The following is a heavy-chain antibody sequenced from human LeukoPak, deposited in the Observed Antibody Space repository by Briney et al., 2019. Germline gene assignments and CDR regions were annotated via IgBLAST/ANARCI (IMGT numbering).Heavy chain of an antibody. CDR1: SGSISSYY. CDR3: ARSRDVYNGHALDL. CDR2: MYYSGST. J-gene: IGHJ3*01. D-gene: IGHD5-24*01. V-gene: IGHV4-59*01. Sequence: SETLSLTCTVSSGSISSYYWSWIRQPPGKGLEWIGYMYYSGSTHYNPSLKSRVTMSVDTSKKQFSLRLTSVTAADTAVYYCARSRDVYNGHALDLWGQGTMVTVSS.